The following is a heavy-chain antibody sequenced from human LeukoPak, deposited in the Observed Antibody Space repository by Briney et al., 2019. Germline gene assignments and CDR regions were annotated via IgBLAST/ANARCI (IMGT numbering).Heavy chain of an antibody. CDR3: ARDRRESTNLYGMDV. J-gene: IGHJ6*02. V-gene: IGHV1-69*04. Sequence: GASVKVSCKASGGTFSSYAISWVRQAPGQGLGWMGRIIPILGIANYAQKFQGRVTITADKSTSTAYMELSSLRSEDTAVYYCARDRRESTNLYGMDVWGQGTTVTVSS. CDR2: IIPILGIA. CDR1: GGTFSSYA. D-gene: IGHD3-10*01.